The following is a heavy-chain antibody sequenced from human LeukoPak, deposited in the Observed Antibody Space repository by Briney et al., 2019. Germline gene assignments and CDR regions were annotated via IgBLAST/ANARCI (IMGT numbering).Heavy chain of an antibody. Sequence: ASVKVPCKASGYTFTSYDINWVRQATGQGLEWMGWMNPNSGNTGYAQKFQGGVTITRNTSISTAYMELSSLRSEDTAVYYCARGSIGHLWLNYYYYMDVWGKGTTVTVSS. CDR1: GYTFTSYD. J-gene: IGHJ6*03. CDR3: ARGSIGHLWLNYYYYMDV. V-gene: IGHV1-8*03. CDR2: MNPNSGNT. D-gene: IGHD5-18*01.